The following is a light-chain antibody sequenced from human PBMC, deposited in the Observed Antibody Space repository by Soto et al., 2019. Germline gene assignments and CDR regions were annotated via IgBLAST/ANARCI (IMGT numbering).Light chain of an antibody. J-gene: IGKJ4*01. CDR2: DVS. CDR3: LQRSSWLT. V-gene: IGKV3-11*01. CDR1: HDVSRY. Sequence: EIVLTQSPATLSLSPWERAKLYCRASHDVSRYLAWYQQRPGQAPRLLIYDVSNRATGIPARFSGGGSGTDFTLTISSLEPEDFAVYYCLQRSSWLTFGGGTKVDIK.